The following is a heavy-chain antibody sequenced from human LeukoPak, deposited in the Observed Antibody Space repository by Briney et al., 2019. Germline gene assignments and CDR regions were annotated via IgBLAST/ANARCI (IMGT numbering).Heavy chain of an antibody. CDR2: MNPNSGNT. J-gene: IGHJ4*02. Sequence: GASVKVSCKASGYTFTSYDINGVRQATGQGLEWMGWMNPNSGNTGYAQKFQGRVTMTRNTSISTAYMELSSLRSEDTSVYYCARAPYPFWSGYYVHFDYWGQGTLVTVSS. D-gene: IGHD3-3*01. CDR1: GYTFTSYD. V-gene: IGHV1-8*01. CDR3: ARAPYPFWSGYYVHFDY.